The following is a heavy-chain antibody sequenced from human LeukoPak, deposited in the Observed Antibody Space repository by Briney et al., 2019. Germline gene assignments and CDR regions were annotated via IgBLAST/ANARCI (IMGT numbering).Heavy chain of an antibody. Sequence: QPGGSLRLSCAASGIIITSYWMSWVRQTPGKGLEWVANIKQDGSEKYYVDSVKGRFTISRDNAKNSLYLQMNSLRAEDTAVYYCARGITIFGVPYFDYWGQGTLVTVSS. CDR1: GIIITSYW. CDR2: IKQDGSEK. D-gene: IGHD3-3*01. CDR3: ARGITIFGVPYFDY. V-gene: IGHV3-7*01. J-gene: IGHJ4*02.